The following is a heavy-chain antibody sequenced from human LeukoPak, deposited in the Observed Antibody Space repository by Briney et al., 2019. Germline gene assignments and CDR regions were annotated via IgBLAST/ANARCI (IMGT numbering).Heavy chain of an antibody. D-gene: IGHD3-22*01. J-gene: IGHJ4*02. CDR3: ASGSYYYDSSGYYFPVY. V-gene: IGHV4-59*08. CDR1: GASISDYY. CDR2: IYYSGTT. Sequence: SETLSLTCTVSGASISDYYWTWIRQPPGKGLEWVGYIYYSGTTDYNPSLKSRVTISVDTSKNQFSLKLSSVTAADTAVYYCASGSYYYDSSGYYFPVYWGQGTLVTVSS.